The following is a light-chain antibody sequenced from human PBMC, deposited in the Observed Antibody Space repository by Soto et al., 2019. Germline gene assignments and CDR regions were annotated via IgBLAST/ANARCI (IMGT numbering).Light chain of an antibody. J-gene: IGKJ4*01. V-gene: IGKV1-5*01. CDR2: DAS. CDR3: QQYKTSLLT. Sequence: DIQMTQSPSTLSASVGDRVTITCRASQSIDSWLAWYQQKPGKVPKLLMYDASSLESGVSSRFSGSGSGTEFTLIISSLQPDDFATYYCQQYKTSLLTFGGGAKVEIK. CDR1: QSIDSW.